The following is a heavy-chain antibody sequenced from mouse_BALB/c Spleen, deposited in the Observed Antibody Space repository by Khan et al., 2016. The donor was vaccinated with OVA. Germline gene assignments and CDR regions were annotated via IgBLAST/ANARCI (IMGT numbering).Heavy chain of an antibody. J-gene: IGHJ2*01. V-gene: IGHV3-2*02. CDR3: ARVYGGDFDY. Sequence: EVKLLESGPGLVKPSQSLSLTCTVTGYSITTDYAWNWIRQFPGNKLEWMGYISYSGNTKYNPSLKSRISITRDTSKNQFFLQLKSVTTEDTAGDYCARVYGGDFDYWGQGTTLTVSS. D-gene: IGHD1-1*01. CDR2: ISYSGNT. CDR1: GYSITTDYA.